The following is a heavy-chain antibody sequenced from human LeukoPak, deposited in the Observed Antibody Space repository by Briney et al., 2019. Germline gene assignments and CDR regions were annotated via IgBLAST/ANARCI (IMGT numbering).Heavy chain of an antibody. CDR3: TRPTQGDGMDV. CDR2: IRSKANSYAT. D-gene: IGHD3-16*01. Sequence: PGGSLRLSCAASGFDFSGSAMHWVRQASGKGLEWVGRIRSKANSYATAYAASVKGRFTISRDDSRNTAYLQMNSLKTEDTAVYYCTRPTQGDGMDVWGQGTTVTVSS. J-gene: IGHJ6*02. V-gene: IGHV3-73*01. CDR1: GFDFSGSA.